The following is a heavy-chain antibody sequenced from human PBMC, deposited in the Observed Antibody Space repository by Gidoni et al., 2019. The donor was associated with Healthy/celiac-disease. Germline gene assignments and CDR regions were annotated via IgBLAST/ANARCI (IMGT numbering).Heavy chain of an antibody. V-gene: IGHV1-69*01. Sequence: QVQLVQSGAEVKKPGSSVKVSCKASGGTCSSYALSWVRQAPGQGLEWMGGIIPIFGTANYAQKFPGRVTITAAESTSTAYMELCSLRSEDTAVYYCARSTSIAVAGTFDYWGQGTLVTVSS. CDR2: IIPIFGTA. D-gene: IGHD6-19*01. CDR3: ARSTSIAVAGTFDY. J-gene: IGHJ4*02. CDR1: GGTCSSYA.